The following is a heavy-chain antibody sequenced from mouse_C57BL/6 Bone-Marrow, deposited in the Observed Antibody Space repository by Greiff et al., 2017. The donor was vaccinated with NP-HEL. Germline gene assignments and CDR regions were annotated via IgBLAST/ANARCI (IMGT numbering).Heavy chain of an antibody. CDR3: AYDYDGYWYFDV. D-gene: IGHD2-4*01. J-gene: IGHJ1*03. CDR2: IYPGSGST. Sequence: QVQLQQSGAELVKPGASVKMSCKASGYTFTSYWITWVKQRPGQGLEWIGDIYPGSGSTNYNEKFKSKATLTVDTSSSTAYMQLSSLTSEDSAVYYCAYDYDGYWYFDVWGTGTTVTVSS. CDR1: GYTFTSYW. V-gene: IGHV1-55*01.